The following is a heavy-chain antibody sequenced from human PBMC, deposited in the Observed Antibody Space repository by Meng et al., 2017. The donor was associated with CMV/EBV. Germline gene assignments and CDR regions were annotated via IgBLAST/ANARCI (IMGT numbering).Heavy chain of an antibody. V-gene: IGHV4-34*01. Sequence: EPRQQGGSGVLKPSDTLCLAGAGDGGSFSGYYASWFRQPPGKGLEWIGEINHSGSTNYNPSLKGRVTISVDTSTNQFSLKLSSVTAADTAVYYCARGGNWFDPWGQGTLVTVSS. CDR2: INHSGST. CDR3: ARGGNWFDP. CDR1: GGSFSGYY. J-gene: IGHJ5*02.